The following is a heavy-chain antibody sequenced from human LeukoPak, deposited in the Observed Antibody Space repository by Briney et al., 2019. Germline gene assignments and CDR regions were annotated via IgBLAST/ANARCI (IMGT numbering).Heavy chain of an antibody. CDR3: ARGGSSSGWYKREFDY. CDR2: INTNTGNP. CDR1: GYTFTSYA. D-gene: IGHD6-19*01. V-gene: IGHV7-4-1*02. Sequence: GASVKVSCKASGYTFTSYAMNWVRQAPGQGLEWMGWINTNTGNPTYAQGFTGRFVFSLDTSVSTAYLQISSLKAEDTAVYYCARGGSSSGWYKREFDYWGQGTLVTVSS. J-gene: IGHJ4*02.